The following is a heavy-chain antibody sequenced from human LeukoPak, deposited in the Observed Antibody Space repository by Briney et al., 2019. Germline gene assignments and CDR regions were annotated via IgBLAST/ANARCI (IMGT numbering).Heavy chain of an antibody. CDR3: VSGRGWTSDY. V-gene: IGHV3-7*03. CDR2: IKQDGSEK. CDR1: GFTFSTYW. J-gene: IGHJ4*02. Sequence: GGSLRLSCAASGFTFSTYWMTWVRQAPGKGLGWVANIKQDGSEKYYVDSVKGRFTISRDNAKNSLYLQMNSLRAEDTAMYYCVSGRGWTSDYWGQGTLVTVSS. D-gene: IGHD6-19*01.